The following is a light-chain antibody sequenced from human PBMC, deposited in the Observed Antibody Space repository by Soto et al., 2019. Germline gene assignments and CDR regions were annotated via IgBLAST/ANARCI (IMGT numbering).Light chain of an antibody. CDR2: DVS. CDR1: SSDVGGYNY. Sequence: QSALTQPASVSGSPGQSITISCTGTSSDVGGYNYVSWYQQHPGKAPKLMIYDVSNRPSGVSNRFSGSKSGNTASLTISGLQAEEEVDYYCSSYTSSSTLVFGGGTKLTVL. V-gene: IGLV2-14*01. CDR3: SSYTSSSTLV. J-gene: IGLJ2*01.